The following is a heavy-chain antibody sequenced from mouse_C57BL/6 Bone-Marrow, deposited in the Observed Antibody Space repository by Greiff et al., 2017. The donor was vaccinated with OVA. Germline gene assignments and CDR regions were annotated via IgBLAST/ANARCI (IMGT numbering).Heavy chain of an antibody. CDR2: IYPGSGNT. D-gene: IGHD2-4*01. Sequence: VKLMESGAELVRPGASVKLSCKASGYTFTDYYINWVKQRPGQGLEWIARIYPGSGNTYYNEKFKGKATLTAEKSSSTAYMQLSSLTSEDSAVYFCARWGRLRYAMDYWGQGTSVTVSS. CDR3: ARWGRLRYAMDY. CDR1: GYTFTDYY. V-gene: IGHV1-76*01. J-gene: IGHJ4*01.